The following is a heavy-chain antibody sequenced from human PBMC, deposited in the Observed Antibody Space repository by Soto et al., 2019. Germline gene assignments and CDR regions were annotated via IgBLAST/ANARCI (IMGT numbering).Heavy chain of an antibody. Sequence: GASVKGYCKSSGYTFTSYGIGWVRQAPGQGLEWMGWISAYNVNTNYAQKLQGRVTMTTDTTTSTAYMELRSLRSDDTAVYYCARDGGLGYCSSTSCSYYYYYGMDVWGQGTTVTVSS. CDR2: ISAYNVNT. V-gene: IGHV1-18*01. CDR1: GYTFTSYG. J-gene: IGHJ6*02. CDR3: ARDGGLGYCSSTSCSYYYYYGMDV. D-gene: IGHD2-2*01.